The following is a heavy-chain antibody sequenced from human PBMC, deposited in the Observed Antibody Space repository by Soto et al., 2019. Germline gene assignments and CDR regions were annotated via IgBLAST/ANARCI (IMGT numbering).Heavy chain of an antibody. V-gene: IGHV4-59*01. J-gene: IGHJ5*02. CDR2: IYYTGST. CDR1: GGSISSYY. CDR3: ARGEGGAQPYHQGDWFDP. Sequence: SETLSLTCTVSGGSISSYYWSWIRQPPGRGLEWIGYIYYTGSTNYNPSLESRVTISVDTSKNQFSLKLSSVTAADTAVYYCARGEGGAQPYHQGDWFDPWGQGTLVTVSS. D-gene: IGHD1-26*01.